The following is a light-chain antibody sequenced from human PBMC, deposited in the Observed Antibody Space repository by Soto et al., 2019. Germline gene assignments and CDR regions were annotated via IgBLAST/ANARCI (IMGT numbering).Light chain of an antibody. V-gene: IGKV3-20*01. CDR3: QQYGTLIT. J-gene: IGKJ5*01. CDR1: QSVSSSY. Sequence: EIVLTQSPGTLSLSPGERATLSCRASQSVSSSYLGWYQQKPGQAPRLIIYGKSTRATGVPDRFSGSGSGTDFTLTISRLDPEDFAVYYCQQYGTLITFGQGTRLEIK. CDR2: GKS.